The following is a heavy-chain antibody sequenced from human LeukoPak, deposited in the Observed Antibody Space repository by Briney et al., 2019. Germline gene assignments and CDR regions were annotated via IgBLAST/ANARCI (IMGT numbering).Heavy chain of an antibody. CDR2: IYYSGST. J-gene: IGHJ3*02. V-gene: IGHV4-59*01. CDR1: GGSISSYY. Sequence: SETLSLTCTVSGGSISSYYWSWIRQPPGKGLEWIGYIYYSGSTNYNPSLKSRVTISVDTSKNQFSLKLSSVTAADTAVYYCARDSLLNAFDIWSQGTMVTVSS. CDR3: ARDSLLNAFDI. D-gene: IGHD2/OR15-2a*01.